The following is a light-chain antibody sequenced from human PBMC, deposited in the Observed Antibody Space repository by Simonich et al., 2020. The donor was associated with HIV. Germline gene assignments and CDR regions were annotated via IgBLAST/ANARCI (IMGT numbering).Light chain of an antibody. J-gene: IGKJ2*01. CDR1: QSVSSN. CDR2: GAS. V-gene: IGKV3-15*01. Sequence: EIVMTQSAATLSVSPGERATLSCRASQSVSSNLAWYQQKPGQAPRLLLFGASTRATGIPARFSGSGSGTEFTLTISNMQSEHFAVYYCQQYNNWPYTFGQGTKLEIK. CDR3: QQYNNWPYT.